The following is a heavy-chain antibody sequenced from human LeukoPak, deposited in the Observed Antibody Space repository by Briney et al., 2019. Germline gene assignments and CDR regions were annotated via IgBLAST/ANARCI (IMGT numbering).Heavy chain of an antibody. Sequence: GGSLRLSCAASGFTFSNSVMHWVRQAPGKGLEWVAGVSDDGSSEHYADSVKGRFTISRDNSDNTLYVQMNSLRVEDTAVYYCARESYGSGHCAAFGFWGQGTLVTVSS. CDR2: VSDDGSSE. CDR1: GFTFSNSV. J-gene: IGHJ3*01. CDR3: ARESYGSGHCAAFGF. V-gene: IGHV3-30*04. D-gene: IGHD3-16*01.